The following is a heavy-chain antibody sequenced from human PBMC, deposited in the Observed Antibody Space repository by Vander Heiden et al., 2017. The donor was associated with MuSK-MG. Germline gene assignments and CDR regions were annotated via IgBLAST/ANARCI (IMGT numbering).Heavy chain of an antibody. CDR2: IRQGGSEK. CDR3: ARDRSWADY. J-gene: IGHJ4*02. Sequence: EVQLVESGAGLAHPGGSLRLSCAASGFIFSYYWMTLVRMAPGKGLEWVANIRQGGSEKYYLDSVRGRFTISRDNAKNSLYLQMNSLRAEDTAVYFCARDRSWADYWGQGILVTVSS. CDR1: GFIFSYYW. D-gene: IGHD3-16*02. V-gene: IGHV3-7*01.